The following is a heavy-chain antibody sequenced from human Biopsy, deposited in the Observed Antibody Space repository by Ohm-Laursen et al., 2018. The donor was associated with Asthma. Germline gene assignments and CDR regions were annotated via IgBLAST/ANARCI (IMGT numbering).Heavy chain of an antibody. Sequence: SVKVSCKASGYTFINYAIHWVRQAPGQRLEWMGWINAGNGNTKYSQTFQGRVTITRDTSASTAYMELSSLRSEDTAVYYCARTYYDFLTGQVNDAFDIWGQGTMVTVSS. V-gene: IGHV1-3*01. CDR2: INAGNGNT. J-gene: IGHJ3*02. CDR1: GYTFINYA. D-gene: IGHD3-9*01. CDR3: ARTYYDFLTGQVNDAFDI.